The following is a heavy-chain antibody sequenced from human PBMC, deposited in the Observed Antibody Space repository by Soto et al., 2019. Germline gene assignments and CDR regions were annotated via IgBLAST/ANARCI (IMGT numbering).Heavy chain of an antibody. CDR1: GYSFAGYW. V-gene: IGHV5-10-1*01. J-gene: IGHJ4*02. Sequence: GESLKISCQGYGYSFAGYWITWVRRKPLKGLEWMGRIDPSDAQTYYSPSFRGHVTISVTKSITTVFLQWSSLMASDTAMYYCVRQIYDSDTGPNFQYYFDSWGQGTPVTVSS. D-gene: IGHD3-22*01. CDR2: IDPSDAQT. CDR3: VRQIYDSDTGPNFQYYFDS.